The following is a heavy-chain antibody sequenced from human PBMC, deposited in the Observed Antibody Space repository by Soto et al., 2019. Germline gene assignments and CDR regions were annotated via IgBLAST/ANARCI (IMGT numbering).Heavy chain of an antibody. D-gene: IGHD2-2*01. CDR2: ISSRSSYI. CDR3: ARVTLGYCISTSCFYDY. V-gene: IGHV3-21*01. CDR1: GFTFSSYR. Sequence: EVQLVESGGGLVKPGGSLRLSCAASGFTFSSYRMNWVRQAPGKGLEWVSSISSRSSYIYYADSVKGRFTISRDNAKNSLYLKMNSLRAEDTAVYYCARVTLGYCISTSCFYDYWGQGTLVTVSS. J-gene: IGHJ4*02.